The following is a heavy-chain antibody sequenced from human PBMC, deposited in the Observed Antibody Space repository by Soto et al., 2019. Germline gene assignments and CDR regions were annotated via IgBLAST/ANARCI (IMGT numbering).Heavy chain of an antibody. D-gene: IGHD6-6*01. Sequence: QVPLVQSGAEVKKPGALVKVSCKASGYTFPSYCISWVRQAPGQRLEWMGWISAYKGNTNYAQKLQGRVTLTTDTTTSTAYMELRSLRSDDTAVYYCARSSGSAYWFDPWGQGTLVTVSS. CDR1: GYTFPSYC. CDR3: ARSSGSAYWFDP. J-gene: IGHJ5*02. V-gene: IGHV1-18*01. CDR2: ISAYKGNT.